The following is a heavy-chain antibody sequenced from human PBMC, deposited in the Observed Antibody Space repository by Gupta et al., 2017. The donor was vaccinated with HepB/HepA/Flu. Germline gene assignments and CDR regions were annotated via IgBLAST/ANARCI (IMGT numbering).Heavy chain of an antibody. CDR2: LSGDSITT. CDR3: AKKRAMPTSGVTIRDFDY. Sequence: EVQVLESGGGLVQPGGSLRLYCADSGFTFSTYAMGWVRQAPGQGLEWVSILSGDSITTFYADSVRGRFTISRDNSKNTLYLQMDSLRAEDTAIYYCAKKRAMPTSGVTIRDFDYWGQGTLVTVSS. V-gene: IGHV3-23*01. CDR1: GFTFSTYA. J-gene: IGHJ4*02. D-gene: IGHD3-3*01.